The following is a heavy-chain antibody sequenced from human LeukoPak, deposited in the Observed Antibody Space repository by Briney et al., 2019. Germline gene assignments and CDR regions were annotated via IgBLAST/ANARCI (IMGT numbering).Heavy chain of an antibody. D-gene: IGHD5-18*01. Sequence: KPSETLSLTCTVSGGSISSYYWSWIRQPPGKGLEWIGYIYYSGSTNYNPSLKSRVTISVDTSKNQFSLKLSSVTAAYTAVYYCARYHSYGWFDYWGQGTLVTVSS. CDR2: IYYSGST. CDR3: ARYHSYGWFDY. V-gene: IGHV4-59*01. J-gene: IGHJ4*02. CDR1: GGSISSYY.